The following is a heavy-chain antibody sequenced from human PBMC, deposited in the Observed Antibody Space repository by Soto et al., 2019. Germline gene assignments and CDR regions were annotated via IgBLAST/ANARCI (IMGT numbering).Heavy chain of an antibody. J-gene: IGHJ3*02. V-gene: IGHV3-48*01. Sequence: GGSLRLSCAASGFTFSSYSMNWVRQAPGKGLEWVSYISSSSSTIYYADSVKGRFTISRDNAKNSLYLQMNSLRAEDTAVYYCAREGRGVTTRNGFEIGGKGTMVTVSS. CDR1: GFTFSSYS. D-gene: IGHD4-17*01. CDR2: ISSSSSTI. CDR3: AREGRGVTTRNGFEI.